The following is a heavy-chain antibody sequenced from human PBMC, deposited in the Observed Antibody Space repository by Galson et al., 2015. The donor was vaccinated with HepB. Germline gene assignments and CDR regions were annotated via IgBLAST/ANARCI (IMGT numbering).Heavy chain of an antibody. CDR3: ARDAAVAVVGSFGL. J-gene: IGHJ3*01. CDR2: IKEDGSDK. Sequence: SLRLSCAASGFTFRNYWMSWVRQAPGKGLEWVADIKEDGSDKYYLDSVKGRFTISRDNAKNSLYLQMNSLRAEDAAVYYCARDAAVAVVGSFGLWGQGTVVTVSS. D-gene: IGHD6-19*01. CDR1: GFTFRNYW. V-gene: IGHV3-7*01.